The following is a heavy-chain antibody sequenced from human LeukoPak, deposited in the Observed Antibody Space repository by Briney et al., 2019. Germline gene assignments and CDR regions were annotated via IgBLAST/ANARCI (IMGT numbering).Heavy chain of an antibody. V-gene: IGHV3-21*01. D-gene: IGHD3-22*01. CDR3: ATERDNSVGYFDY. Sequence: GGSLRLSCAASGFTFSSYSMNWVRQAPGKGLEWVSSISSGRTYIYYADSVKGRFTISRDNAKNSLYLRMNSLRAEDTAIYYCATERDNSVGYFDYWGQGTLVTVSS. CDR1: GFTFSSYS. CDR2: ISSGRTYI. J-gene: IGHJ4*02.